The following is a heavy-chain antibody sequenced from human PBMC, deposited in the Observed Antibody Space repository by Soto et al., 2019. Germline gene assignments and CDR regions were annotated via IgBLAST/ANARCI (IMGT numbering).Heavy chain of an antibody. V-gene: IGHV1-69*02. CDR3: AITYCRDNSCPRDFDF. J-gene: IGHJ4*02. CDR1: AGTFNTYT. D-gene: IGHD2-21*01. CDR2: FIPILDMA. Sequence: QVQVVQSGAEVTKPESSVKVSCKPSAGTFNTYTVNWVRLAPGHGLEWMGRFIPILDMANYAQKFQDRVTITADRSTFTAYMELNSLTSDDTAVYYCAITYCRDNSCPRDFDFWGPGTRVTVSS.